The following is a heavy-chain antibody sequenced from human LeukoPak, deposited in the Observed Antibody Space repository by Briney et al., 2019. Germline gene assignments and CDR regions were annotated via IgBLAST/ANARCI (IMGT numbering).Heavy chain of an antibody. D-gene: IGHD3-3*01. CDR3: ARDLSTPLGGYYMSGFDY. V-gene: IGHV3-7*01. Sequence: PGGSLRLSCAASGFTFSSYWMSWVRQAPGKGLEWVANIKQGGSEKYYVDSVKGRFTISRDNAKNSLYLQMNSLRAEDTAVYYCARDLSTPLGGYYMSGFDYWGQGTLVTVSS. CDR2: IKQGGSEK. CDR1: GFTFSSYW. J-gene: IGHJ4*02.